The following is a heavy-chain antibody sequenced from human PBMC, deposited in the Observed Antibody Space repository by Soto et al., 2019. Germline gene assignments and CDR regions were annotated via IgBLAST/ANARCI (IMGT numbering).Heavy chain of an antibody. Sequence: GESLKISCHGSGYTFFSFWIVWVRQVPGKGLEWVGRIDPGDSSATYSPTFQGHVTISADRSTRSAYLQWRSLRASDTAIYFCARRYCSRADCYSDSWGQGRVGTVSS. D-gene: IGHD2-2*01. CDR3: ARRYCSRADCYSDS. J-gene: IGHJ4*02. CDR2: IDPGDSSA. CDR1: GYTFFSFW. V-gene: IGHV5-10-1*01.